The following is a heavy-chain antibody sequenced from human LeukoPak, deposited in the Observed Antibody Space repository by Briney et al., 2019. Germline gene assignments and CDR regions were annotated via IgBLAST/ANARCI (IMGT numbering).Heavy chain of an antibody. CDR2: IYYSGST. Sequence: PSETLSLTCTVSGGSISSNSYYWGWIRQPPGKGLEWIGSIYYSGSTYYNPSLKSRVTISVDTSKNQFSLKLISVTAADTAVYYCASLTPPPPPYYFDYWGQGTLVTVSS. V-gene: IGHV4-39*01. J-gene: IGHJ4*02. CDR3: ASLTPPPPPYYFDY. CDR1: GGSISSNSYY. D-gene: IGHD1-14*01.